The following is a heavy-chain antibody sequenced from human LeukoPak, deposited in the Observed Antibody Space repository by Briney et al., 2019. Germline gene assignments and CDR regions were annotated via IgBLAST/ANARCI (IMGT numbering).Heavy chain of an antibody. J-gene: IGHJ6*03. V-gene: IGHV4-4*09. CDR1: GASISSYY. D-gene: IGHD3-10*01. CDR2: IYTSGST. Sequence: SETLSLTCSVSGASISSYYWSWIQQPPGKGLEWIGYIYTSGSTNYNPSLKSRVTISVDTSKNQFSLKVSSVTAADTAVYYCARLDRFGTNYYYMDVWGKGTTVTVSS. CDR3: ARLDRFGTNYYYMDV.